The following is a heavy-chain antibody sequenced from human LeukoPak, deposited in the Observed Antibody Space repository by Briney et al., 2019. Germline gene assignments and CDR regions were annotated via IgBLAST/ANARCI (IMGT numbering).Heavy chain of an antibody. D-gene: IGHD6-19*01. Sequence: GGSLRLSCAASGFTLSNYAMSWVRQAPGRGLEGVSAISGSGDYTNYADSVKGRFTISRDNSKNTLYLQMNRLRAEDTAVYYCAKDRASGSGSYSYRGFDYWGQGTLVTVSS. J-gene: IGHJ4*02. CDR1: GFTLSNYA. CDR2: ISGSGDYT. CDR3: AKDRASGSGSYSYRGFDY. V-gene: IGHV3-23*01.